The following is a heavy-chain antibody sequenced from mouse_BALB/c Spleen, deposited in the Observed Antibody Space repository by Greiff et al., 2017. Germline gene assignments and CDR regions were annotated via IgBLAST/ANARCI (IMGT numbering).Heavy chain of an antibody. D-gene: IGHD2-2*01. CDR1: GYTFTDYN. Sequence: VQLQQSGPELVKPGASVKIPCKASGYTFTDYNMDWVKQSHGKSLEWIGDINPNNGGTIYNQKFKGKATLTVDKSSSTAYMELRSLTSEDTAVYYCARGGYDGRYYAMDYWGQGTSVTVSS. V-gene: IGHV1-18*01. CDR3: ARGGYDGRYYAMDY. CDR2: INPNNGGT. J-gene: IGHJ4*01.